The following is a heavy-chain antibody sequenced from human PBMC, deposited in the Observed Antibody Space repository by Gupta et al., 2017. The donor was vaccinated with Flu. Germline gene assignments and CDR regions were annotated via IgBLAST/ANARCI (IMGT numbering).Heavy chain of an antibody. CDR2: IIPIRGIA. V-gene: IGHV1-69*02. D-gene: IGHD4-17*01. J-gene: IGHJ4*02. CDR1: GGTFSSYT. CDR3: ARVFSAEYGDYNGDY. Sequence: QVQLVQSGAEVKKPGSSVKVSCKASGGTFSSYTISWVRQAPGQGLEWMGRIIPIRGIANYAQKFQGRVTITADKSTSTAYMELSSLRSEDTAVYDCARVFSAEYGDYNGDYWGRGTRVTVS.